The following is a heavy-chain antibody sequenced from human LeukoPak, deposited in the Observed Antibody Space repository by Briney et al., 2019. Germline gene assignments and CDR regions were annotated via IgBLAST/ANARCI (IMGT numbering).Heavy chain of an antibody. V-gene: IGHV1-46*01. J-gene: IGHJ4*02. D-gene: IGHD6-13*01. CDR2: INPSGGTA. Sequence: ASAKVSCKASGYTFTLYYMHWVRQAPGQGLEWMGIINPSGGTANYAQKFQGRVTVTRDTSTSTVYMELSSLRSEDTAVYYCARDLFSSSWYGPYYFDYWGQGTLVTVSS. CDR3: ARDLFSSSWYGPYYFDY. CDR1: GYTFTLYY.